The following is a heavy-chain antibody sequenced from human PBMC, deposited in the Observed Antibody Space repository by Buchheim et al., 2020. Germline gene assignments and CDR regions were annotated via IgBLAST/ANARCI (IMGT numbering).Heavy chain of an antibody. CDR2: IDIGGDKT. J-gene: IGHJ4*02. CDR3: AKEIRPNDY. CDR1: GFTFSRAA. V-gene: IGHV3-23*04. Sequence: VQLVESGGDLVQPGGSLRLSCAVSGFTFSRAAMTWVRQAPGKGPQWVSSIDIGGDKTYYADSVEGRFSISRDNSKSTLYLQMNSLRAEDTAVYYCAKEIRPNDYWGQGTL. D-gene: IGHD1-1*01.